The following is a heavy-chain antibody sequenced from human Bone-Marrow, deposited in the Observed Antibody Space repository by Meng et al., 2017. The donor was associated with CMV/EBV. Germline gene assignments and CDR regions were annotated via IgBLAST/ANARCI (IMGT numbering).Heavy chain of an antibody. CDR2: IIPILGIA. J-gene: IGHJ6*02. Sequence: SVKVSCKASGGTFSSYAISWVRQAPGQGLEWMGGIIPILGIANYAQKFQGRVTITADKSTSTAYMELSSLRSEDTAVYYCARPRDYDFWSGYYPIYYYYCMDVWGQGTTVTVSS. D-gene: IGHD3-3*01. CDR3: ARPRDYDFWSGYYPIYYYYCMDV. V-gene: IGHV1-69*10. CDR1: GGTFSSYA.